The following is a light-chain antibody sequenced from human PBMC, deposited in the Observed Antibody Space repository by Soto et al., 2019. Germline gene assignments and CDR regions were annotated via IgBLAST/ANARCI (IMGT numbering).Light chain of an antibody. J-gene: IGLJ3*02. CDR3: QSYERSNRV. Sequence: NFMLTQPHSVSESPGKTVTISCTRSSGSIASNYVQWYQQRPGSAPTTVIYEDNQRPSGVPDRFSGSIDSSSNSASLTISGLKTEDEADYYCQSYERSNRVFGGGTKVTV. CDR1: SGSIASNY. V-gene: IGLV6-57*04. CDR2: EDN.